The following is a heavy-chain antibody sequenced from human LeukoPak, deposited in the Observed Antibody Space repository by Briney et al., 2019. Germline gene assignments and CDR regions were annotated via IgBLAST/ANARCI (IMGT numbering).Heavy chain of an antibody. Sequence: SGRSLRLSCAASGFTFSSYAMHWVRQAPGKGLEWVAVISYDGSNKYYADSEKGRFTISRDNSKNTLYLQMNSLRAEDTAVYFCAKDKPIDYWGQGTLVTVSS. V-gene: IGHV3-30-3*01. D-gene: IGHD1-14*01. J-gene: IGHJ4*02. CDR2: ISYDGSNK. CDR3: AKDKPIDY. CDR1: GFTFSSYA.